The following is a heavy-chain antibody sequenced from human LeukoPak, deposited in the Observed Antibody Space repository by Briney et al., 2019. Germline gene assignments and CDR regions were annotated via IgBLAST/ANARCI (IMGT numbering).Heavy chain of an antibody. CDR2: INPRGGSA. V-gene: IGHV1-46*01. CDR1: GYTFTSFY. Sequence: ASVKVSCKASGYTFTSFYMHWVRQAPGQGLEWMGIINPRGGSATSAQKFQGRVTLTRDTSTSTVYMELSSLRSDDTAVYYCARDYCSSTSCLFDYWGQGTLVTVSS. J-gene: IGHJ4*02. CDR3: ARDYCSSTSCLFDY. D-gene: IGHD2-2*01.